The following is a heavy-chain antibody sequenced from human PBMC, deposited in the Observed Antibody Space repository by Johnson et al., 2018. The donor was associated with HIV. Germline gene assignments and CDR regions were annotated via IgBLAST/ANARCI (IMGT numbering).Heavy chain of an antibody. Sequence: VQLVESGGGVVQPGRSLRLSCAASGFTFSSYDMHWVRQAPGKGLEWVSIIYSGGSTYYADSVKGRFTISRDNSKNTVYLQMNSLRVEDTAVYYCARDQAGRGDCSSTSCPRNAFDIWGQGTMVTVSS. CDR2: IYSGGST. CDR3: ARDQAGRGDCSSTSCPRNAFDI. CDR1: GFTFSSYD. D-gene: IGHD2-2*01. J-gene: IGHJ3*02. V-gene: IGHV3-66*01.